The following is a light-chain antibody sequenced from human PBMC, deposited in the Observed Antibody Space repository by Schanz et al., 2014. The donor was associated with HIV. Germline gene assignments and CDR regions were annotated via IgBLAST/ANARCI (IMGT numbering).Light chain of an antibody. CDR3: QQYSSYPYT. V-gene: IGKV1-5*03. Sequence: DIQMTQSPSTLSASVGDRVTIACRASQTISSWLAWYQQKPGKAPKLLIYKASALGGGVPARFSGRGSGTEFTLTISNLEPDDFAIYYCQQYSSYPYTFGQGTKLDI. CDR2: KAS. CDR1: QTISSW. J-gene: IGKJ2*01.